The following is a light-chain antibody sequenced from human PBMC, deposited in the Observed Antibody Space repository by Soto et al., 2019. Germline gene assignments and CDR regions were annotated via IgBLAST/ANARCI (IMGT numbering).Light chain of an antibody. Sequence: EIVMTQSPATLSVSPEERATLSCRASQSVSSNLAWYQQKPGQAPRLLIYGASTRATGIPARFSGSGSGTEFTLTISSVQSEDFAVYYCQQYNNWLRTFGQGTKLEIK. CDR1: QSVSSN. J-gene: IGKJ2*01. CDR3: QQYNNWLRT. CDR2: GAS. V-gene: IGKV3-15*01.